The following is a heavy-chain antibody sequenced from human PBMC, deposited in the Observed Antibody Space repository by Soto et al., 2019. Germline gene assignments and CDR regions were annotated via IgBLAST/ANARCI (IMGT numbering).Heavy chain of an antibody. D-gene: IGHD4-17*01. V-gene: IGHV3-74*01. J-gene: IGHJ5*02. Sequence: GGSLRLSFAASGFTFSSYWMHWVRQAPGKGLVWVSRINSDGSSTSYADSVKGRFTISRDNAKNTLYLQMNSLRAEDTAVYYCARDISDYGDWGWFDPWGQGTLVTVSS. CDR1: GFTFSSYW. CDR3: ARDISDYGDWGWFDP. CDR2: INSDGSST.